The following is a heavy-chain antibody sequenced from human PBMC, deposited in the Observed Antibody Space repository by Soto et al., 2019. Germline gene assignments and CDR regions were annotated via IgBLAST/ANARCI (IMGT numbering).Heavy chain of an antibody. CDR1: GGTFSSYA. D-gene: IGHD5-18*01. V-gene: IGHV1-69*12. CDR2: IIPIFGTA. J-gene: IGHJ6*02. CDR3: ARAGVQRWFVTLNYYYSYGMEV. Sequence: QVQLVQSGAEVKKPGSSVKVSCKASGGTFSSYAISWVRQAPGQGLEWMGGIIPIFGTANYAQKFQGRVTITADESTSTADTALSSLRSEDTAVYYCARAGVQRWFVTLNYYYSYGMEVWGQGTTVTVSS.